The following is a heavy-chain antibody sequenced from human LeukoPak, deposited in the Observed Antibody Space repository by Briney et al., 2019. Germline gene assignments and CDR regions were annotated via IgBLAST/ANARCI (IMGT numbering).Heavy chain of an antibody. CDR3: ARGMYSSGWPIDY. D-gene: IGHD6-19*01. CDR1: GGSFSGYY. CDR2: INHSGST. J-gene: IGHJ4*02. V-gene: IGHV4-34*01. Sequence: SETLSLTCAVYGGSFSGYYWNWIRQPPGKGLEWIGEINHSGSTNYNPSLKSRVTISVDTSKNQFSQKLSSVTAADTAVYYCARGMYSSGWPIDYWGQGTLVTVS.